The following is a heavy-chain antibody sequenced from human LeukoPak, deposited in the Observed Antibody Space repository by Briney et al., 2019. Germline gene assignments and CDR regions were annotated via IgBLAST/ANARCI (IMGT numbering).Heavy chain of an antibody. CDR2: IKQDGSEK. Sequence: RRSLRLSCAASGFTLSSYWMSWVRQAPGKGLEWVANIKQDGSEKYYVDSVKGRFTISRDNAKNSLYLQMNSLRAEDTAVYYCARGGGPRFRFDPWGQGTLVTVSS. CDR3: ARGGGPRFRFDP. J-gene: IGHJ5*02. V-gene: IGHV3-7*01. CDR1: GFTLSSYW. D-gene: IGHD3-16*01.